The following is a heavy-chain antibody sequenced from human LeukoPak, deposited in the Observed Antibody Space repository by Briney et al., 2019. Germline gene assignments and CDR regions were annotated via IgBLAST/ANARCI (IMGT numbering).Heavy chain of an antibody. J-gene: IGHJ5*02. Sequence: PGGSLRLSCAASGFTFSSYAMHWVRQAPGKGLEYVSAISSNGGSTYYANSVKGRFTISRDNSKNTLYLQMGSLRAEDMAVYYCARDSVPRIQMATTQWSWFDPWGQGTLVTVSS. D-gene: IGHD5-24*01. CDR3: ARDSVPRIQMATTQWSWFDP. CDR2: ISSNGGST. CDR1: GFTFSSYA. V-gene: IGHV3-64*01.